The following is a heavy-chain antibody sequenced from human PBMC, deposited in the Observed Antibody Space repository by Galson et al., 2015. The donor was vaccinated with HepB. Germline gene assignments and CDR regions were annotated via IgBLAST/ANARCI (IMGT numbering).Heavy chain of an antibody. V-gene: IGHV3-33*08. J-gene: IGHJ6*04. Sequence: SLRLSCAASGFTFSSYGMHXVRQAPGKGLEWVAVIWYDGSNKYYADSVKGRFTISRDNSKNXLYLQMNSLRAEDTAVYYCARDRRAVANYYYYGLDVWGKXSTVTVSS. CDR1: GFTFSSYG. CDR2: IWYDGSNK. CDR3: ARDRRAVANYYYYGLDV. D-gene: IGHD6-19*01.